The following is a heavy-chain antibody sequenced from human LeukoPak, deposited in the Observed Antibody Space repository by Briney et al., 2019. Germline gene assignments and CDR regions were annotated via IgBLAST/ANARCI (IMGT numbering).Heavy chain of an antibody. D-gene: IGHD3-10*01. CDR3: ARDELWFGESHDAFDI. CDR1: GGSVSSGSYY. V-gene: IGHV4-61*01. J-gene: IGHJ3*02. CDR2: IYYSGST. Sequence: SETLSLTCTVSGGSVSSGSYYWSWIRQSPGKGLEWIGYIYYSGSTNYNPSLKSRVTMSVDTSKNQFSLKLSSVTAADTAVYYCARDELWFGESHDAFDIWGQGTMVTVSS.